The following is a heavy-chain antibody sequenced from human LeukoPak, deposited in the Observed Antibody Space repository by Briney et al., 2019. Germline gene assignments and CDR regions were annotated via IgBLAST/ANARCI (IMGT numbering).Heavy chain of an antibody. CDR1: GFTFSSYA. V-gene: IGHV3-23*01. J-gene: IGHJ4*02. D-gene: IGHD1-7*01. Sequence: PGGCLRLSCAASGFTFSSYAMSWVRQAPGKGLEWVSAITGSGGSTYYADSVKGRFTISRGNSKNTLYLQMNSLRAEDTAVYYCAKDSPSCFTACNWNYAVDYWGQGTLVTVSS. CDR3: AKDSPSCFTACNWNYAVDY. CDR2: ITGSGGST.